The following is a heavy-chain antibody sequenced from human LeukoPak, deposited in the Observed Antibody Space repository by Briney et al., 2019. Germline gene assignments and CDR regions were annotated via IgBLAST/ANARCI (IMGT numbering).Heavy chain of an antibody. D-gene: IGHD3-10*01. CDR2: IKQDGSET. V-gene: IGHV3-7*01. CDR3: ARMVRETDY. CDR1: GFTFSDFW. Sequence: GGSLRLSCAASGFTFSDFWMSWVRQAPGKGLEWVANIKQDGSETYHVDSVKGRFTISRDNAKNSLYLQMNSLRAEDTAVYYCARMVRETDYWGQGTLVIVSS. J-gene: IGHJ4*02.